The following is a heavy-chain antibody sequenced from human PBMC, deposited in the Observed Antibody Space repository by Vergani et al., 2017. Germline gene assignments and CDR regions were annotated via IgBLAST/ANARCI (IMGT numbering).Heavy chain of an antibody. CDR2: IDHTGRP. V-gene: IGHV4-34*01. CDR3: ARVNTETNGHLYYYYNMDV. CDR1: GGSFTSYH. J-gene: IGHJ6*03. D-gene: IGHD4-11*01. Sequence: QVQLQQWGGGLLKPSETLSLTCVVNGGSFTSYHWTWIRQSPGEGLEWVGDIDHTGRPDYNPSLKSRITISVDKSRNQFSLTLNSVTATDTAIYFCARVNTETNGHLYYYYNMDVWGQGTAVTVS.